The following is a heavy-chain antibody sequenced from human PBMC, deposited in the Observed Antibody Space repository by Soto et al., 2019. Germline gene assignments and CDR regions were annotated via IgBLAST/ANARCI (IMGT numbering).Heavy chain of an antibody. J-gene: IGHJ5*02. CDR3: AREGYSYGHNWFDP. D-gene: IGHD5-18*01. V-gene: IGHV1-69*13. CDR1: GGTFSSYA. CDR2: IIPIFGTA. Sequence: SVKVSCKASGGTFSSYAISWVRQAPGQGLEWMGGIIPIFGTANYAQKFQGRVTITADESTSTAYMELSSLRSEDTAVYYCAREGYSYGHNWFDPWGQGTLVTVSS.